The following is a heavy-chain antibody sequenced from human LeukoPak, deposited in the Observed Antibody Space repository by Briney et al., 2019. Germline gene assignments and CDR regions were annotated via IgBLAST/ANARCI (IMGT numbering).Heavy chain of an antibody. CDR1: GFTLSSYS. Sequence: GGSLRLSCAASGFTLSSYSMNWVRQAPGKGLEWVSSISSSSSYIYYADSVKGRFTISRDNAKNSLYLQMNSLRAEDTAVYYCARIPTYYDFWSGPSGGYWGQGTLVTVSS. CDR3: ARIPTYYDFWSGPSGGY. D-gene: IGHD3-3*01. CDR2: ISSSSSYI. V-gene: IGHV3-21*01. J-gene: IGHJ4*02.